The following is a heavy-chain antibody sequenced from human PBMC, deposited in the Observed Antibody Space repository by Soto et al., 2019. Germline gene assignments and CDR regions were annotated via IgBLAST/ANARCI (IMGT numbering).Heavy chain of an antibody. J-gene: IGHJ6*02. D-gene: IGHD2-15*01. CDR1: GFTFSSSA. V-gene: IGHV3-23*01. Sequence: LRLSFAASGFTFSSSAMSWVRQAPWKGLEWVSAISGSGGSTYYADSVKGRFTISRDNSKNTLYLQMNSLRAEDTAVYYCAKDHCSGGSCYSDYYDYGMDVWGQGTRVTVSS. CDR2: ISGSGGST. CDR3: AKDHCSGGSCYSDYYDYGMDV.